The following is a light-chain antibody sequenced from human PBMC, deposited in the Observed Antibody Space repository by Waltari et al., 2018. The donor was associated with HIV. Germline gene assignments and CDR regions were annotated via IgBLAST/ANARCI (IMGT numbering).Light chain of an antibody. CDR3: SSYTSSSTLV. Sequence: QSALTPPASVSASPRQSITITCPGPNSDAGGYHHVSWYQQHPSKAPILMIDDVSNRPSGVSNRFSGSKSGNTAPLTISGLQAEDEADYYCSSYTSSSTLVFGGGTKLTVL. V-gene: IGLV2-14*01. CDR2: DVS. CDR1: NSDAGGYHH. J-gene: IGLJ2*01.